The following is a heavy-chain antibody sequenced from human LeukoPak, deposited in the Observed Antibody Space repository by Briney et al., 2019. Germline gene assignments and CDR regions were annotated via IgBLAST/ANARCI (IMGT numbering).Heavy chain of an antibody. CDR3: ARDWEATRSHFDY. J-gene: IGHJ4*02. CDR1: GFTFSSYS. Sequence: GGSLRLSCAASGFTFSSYSMNWVRQAPGKGLEWVSSISSSSSYIYYADSVKGRFTIARDNAKNSLYLQMNSLRAEDTAVYYCARDWEATRSHFDYWGQGTLVTVSS. V-gene: IGHV3-21*01. CDR2: ISSSSSYI. D-gene: IGHD5-12*01.